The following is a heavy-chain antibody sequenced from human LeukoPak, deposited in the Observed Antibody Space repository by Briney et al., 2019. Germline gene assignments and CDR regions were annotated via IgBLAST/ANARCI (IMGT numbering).Heavy chain of an antibody. J-gene: IGHJ1*01. CDR1: GIIFSTYS. CDR3: ARAPSEIGGYYPEYFRH. V-gene: IGHV3-48*04. Sequence: PGGSLRLSCAASGIIFSTYSMTWVRQAPGKGLEWVSYISSSNTIYYADSVKGRFTISRDNAKNTVSLQMNSLRAEDTGVYYCARAPSEIGGYYPEYFRHWGQGTLVTVSS. D-gene: IGHD3-22*01. CDR2: ISSSNTI.